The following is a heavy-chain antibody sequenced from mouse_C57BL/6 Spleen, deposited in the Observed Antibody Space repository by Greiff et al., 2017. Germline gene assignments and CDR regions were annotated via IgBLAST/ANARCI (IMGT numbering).Heavy chain of an antibody. CDR2: IRSKSNNYAT. CDR1: GFSFNTYA. Sequence: EVQLVESGGGLVQPKGSLQLSCAASGFSFNTYAMNWVRQAPGKGLEWVARIRSKSNNYATYYADSVKDRFTISRDDSESMLYLQMNNLKTEDTAMYYCVRGGGYFDYWGQGTTLTVSS. J-gene: IGHJ2*01. V-gene: IGHV10-1*01. CDR3: VRGGGYFDY.